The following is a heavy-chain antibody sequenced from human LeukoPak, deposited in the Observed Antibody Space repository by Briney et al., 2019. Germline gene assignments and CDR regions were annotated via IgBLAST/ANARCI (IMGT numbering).Heavy chain of an antibody. V-gene: IGHV4-34*01. CDR2: INHSGST. CDR3: ARERYCSGGSCSAFDI. CDR1: GGSFSGYY. J-gene: IGHJ3*02. Sequence: SETLSLTCAVYGGSFSGYYWSWIRQPPGKGLEWIGEINHSGSTNYNPSLKSRVTISVDTSKNQSSLKLSSVTAADTAVYYCARERYCSGGSCSAFDIWGQGTMVTVSS. D-gene: IGHD2-15*01.